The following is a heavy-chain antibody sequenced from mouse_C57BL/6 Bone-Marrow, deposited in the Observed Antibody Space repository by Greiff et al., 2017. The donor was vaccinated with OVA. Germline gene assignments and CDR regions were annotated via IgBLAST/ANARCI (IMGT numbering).Heavy chain of an antibody. J-gene: IGHJ3*01. D-gene: IGHD4-1*01. Sequence: VQLQQSGPVLVKPGASVKMSCKASGYTFTDYYMNWVKQSHGKSLAWLGVINPYNGGTSYNQTCKGKATLTVDKSSSTAYVGLNSLTAEGSAVYYCARKELGGFAYWGQGTLVTVSA. CDR3: ARKELGGFAY. CDR2: INPYNGGT. CDR1: GYTFTDYY. V-gene: IGHV1-19*01.